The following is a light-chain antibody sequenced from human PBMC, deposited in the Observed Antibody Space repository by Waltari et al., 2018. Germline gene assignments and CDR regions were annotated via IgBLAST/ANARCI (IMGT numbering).Light chain of an antibody. Sequence: EIVLTQSPATLSLSPGERATLSCRASQSVCSYLAWYQQKPGQGPRLLIYGASIRATGIPDRFTGSGSGTDFALTISRLEPEDFAVYYCQQYATSALTFGGGTKVEIK. CDR2: GAS. V-gene: IGKV3-20*01. J-gene: IGKJ4*01. CDR1: QSVCSY. CDR3: QQYATSALT.